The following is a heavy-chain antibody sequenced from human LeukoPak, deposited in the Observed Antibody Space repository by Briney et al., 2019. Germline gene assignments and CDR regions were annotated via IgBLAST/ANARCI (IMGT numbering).Heavy chain of an antibody. CDR1: GGSISSSSYY. D-gene: IGHD6-19*01. CDR2: IYCSGST. V-gene: IGHV4-39*07. Sequence: SETLSLTCTVSGGSISSSSYYWGWIRQPPGKGLEWIGSIYCSGSTYYNPSLKSRVTISVDTSKNQFSLKLSSVTAADTAVYYCAIQTVADTKGLGFFDYWGQGTLVTVSS. J-gene: IGHJ4*02. CDR3: AIQTVADTKGLGFFDY.